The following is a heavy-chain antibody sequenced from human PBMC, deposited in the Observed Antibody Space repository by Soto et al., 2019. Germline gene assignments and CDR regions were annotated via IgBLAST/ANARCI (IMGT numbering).Heavy chain of an antibody. Sequence: LRLSCAASGFTFSSYAMSWVRQAPGKGLEWVSAISGSGGSTYYADSVKGRFTISRDNSKNTLYLQMNSLRAEDTAVYYCAKDRGYCSGGSCYLWDYWGQGTLVTVSS. CDR3: AKDRGYCSGGSCYLWDY. V-gene: IGHV3-23*01. CDR1: GFTFSSYA. J-gene: IGHJ4*02. D-gene: IGHD2-15*01. CDR2: ISGSGGST.